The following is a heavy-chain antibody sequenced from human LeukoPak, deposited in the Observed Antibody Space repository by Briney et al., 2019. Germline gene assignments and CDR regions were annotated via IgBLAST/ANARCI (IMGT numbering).Heavy chain of an antibody. J-gene: IGHJ5*02. CDR1: GYSFTSYW. D-gene: IGHD5-18*01. V-gene: IGHV5-51*01. Sequence: GESLKISCKGSGYSFTSYWIGWVRPMPGKGLEWMGIIYPGDSDTRYSPSFQGQVTISADKSISTAYLQWSSLKASDTAMYYCARLNRPGYSYAPFDPWGQGTLVTVSS. CDR2: IYPGDSDT. CDR3: ARLNRPGYSYAPFDP.